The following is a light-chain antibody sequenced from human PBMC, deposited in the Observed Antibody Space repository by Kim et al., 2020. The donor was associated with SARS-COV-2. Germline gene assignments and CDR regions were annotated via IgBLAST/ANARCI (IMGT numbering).Light chain of an antibody. CDR2: GTS. V-gene: IGKV3-20*01. Sequence: SLGERATRSGRASRSVSSSYLAWYQQKPGQAPRLLIYGTSSRATGIPDRFSGSGSGTAFTLTISRVEPEDSAVYYCQQYGGSPLTFGGGTKVDIK. CDR3: QQYGGSPLT. J-gene: IGKJ4*01. CDR1: RSVSSSY.